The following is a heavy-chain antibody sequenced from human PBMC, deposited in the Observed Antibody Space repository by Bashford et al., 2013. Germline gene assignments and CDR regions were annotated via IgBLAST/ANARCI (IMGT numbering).Heavy chain of an antibody. CDR1: GHTFSDYY. J-gene: IGHJ4*02. D-gene: IGHD6-13*01. V-gene: IGHV1/OR15-3*02. Sequence: VASVKVSCKASGHTFSDYYIHWVRQAPGQRLEWMGWISTDHGDTRYSQNFQGRVTISRDTSATTAYMEVNSLRSEDTAVYYCAKDSGDSSSWYFLHWGQGTLVTVSS. CDR2: ISTDHGDT. CDR3: AKDSGDSSSWYFLH.